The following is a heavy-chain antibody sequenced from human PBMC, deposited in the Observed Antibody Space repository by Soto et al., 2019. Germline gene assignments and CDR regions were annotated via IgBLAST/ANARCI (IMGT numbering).Heavy chain of an antibody. J-gene: IGHJ4*02. CDR2: IIPIFGTA. V-gene: IGHV1-69*01. CDR3: AREGASVSHIGY. Sequence: QVQLVQSGAEVTKPGSSVNVSCKASGGTFSSYAISWVRQATGPGLEWMGGIIPIFGTANYAQKFQGRGTLTADESTSTAYLALSRLRAEDPAVYYCAREGASVSHIGYGGQGTLVTVSS. D-gene: IGHD1-26*01. CDR1: GGTFSSYA.